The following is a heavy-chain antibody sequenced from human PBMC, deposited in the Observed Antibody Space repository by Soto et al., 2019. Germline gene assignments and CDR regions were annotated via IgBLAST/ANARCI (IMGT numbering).Heavy chain of an antibody. CDR3: ARYYYDSTGYCGIDY. Sequence: SETLSLTSTVAGGSISSSYCCWILQHPGEELWWWGYIYYSGSTIYNPALKSRVTLSVDTSKKQFTLKLSSATAADTAADYCARYYYDSTGYCGIDYWGQGTLVTVSS. V-gene: IGHV4-59*01. J-gene: IGHJ4*02. CDR1: GGSISSSY. CDR2: IYYSGST. D-gene: IGHD3-22*01.